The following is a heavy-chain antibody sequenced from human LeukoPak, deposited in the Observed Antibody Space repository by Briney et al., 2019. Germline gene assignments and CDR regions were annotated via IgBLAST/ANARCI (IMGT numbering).Heavy chain of an antibody. J-gene: IGHJ4*02. CDR3: AKDGGSRSYSPLYYFDY. CDR2: ISYDGSNK. D-gene: IGHD3-10*01. CDR1: GFTFSSYG. V-gene: IGHV3-30*18. Sequence: GGSLRLSCAASGFTFSSYGMHWVRQAPGKGLEWVAVISYDGSNKYYADSVKGRFTISRDNSKNTLYLQMNSLRAEDTAVYYCAKDGGSRSYSPLYYFDYWGQGTLVTVSS.